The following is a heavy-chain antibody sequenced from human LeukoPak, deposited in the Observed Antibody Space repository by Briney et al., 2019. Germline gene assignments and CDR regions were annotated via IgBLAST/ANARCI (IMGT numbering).Heavy chain of an antibody. CDR3: ARGLPNWGAYYYYYMDV. J-gene: IGHJ6*03. CDR1: GGSSSGYY. CDR2: INHSGST. V-gene: IGHV4-34*01. D-gene: IGHD3-16*01. Sequence: NPSETLSLTCAVYGGSSSGYYWSWIRQPPGKGLEWIGEINHSGSTNYNPSLKSRVTISVDASENQFSLKLSSVTAADTAVYYCARGLPNWGAYYYYYMDVWGKGTTVTVSS.